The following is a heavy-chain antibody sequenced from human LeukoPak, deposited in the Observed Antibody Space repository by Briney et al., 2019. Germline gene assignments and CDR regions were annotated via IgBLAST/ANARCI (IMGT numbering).Heavy chain of an antibody. CDR1: GYSFANYW. CDR2: IYPGDPDT. J-gene: IGHJ4*02. D-gene: IGHD3-10*01. V-gene: IGHV5-51*01. Sequence: GESLKISCKGSGYSFANYWIGWMRQMPGKGLEWMGIIYPGDPDTRYSPSFQGQVTISADKSISTAYLQWSSLKASDTAMYFCARYGDSADYSGDLYYFDYWSQGTLVTVSS. CDR3: ARYGDSADYSGDLYYFDY.